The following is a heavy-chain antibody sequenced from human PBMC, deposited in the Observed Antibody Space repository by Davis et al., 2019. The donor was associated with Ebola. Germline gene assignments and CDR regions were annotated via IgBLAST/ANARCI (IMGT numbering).Heavy chain of an antibody. D-gene: IGHD6-13*01. J-gene: IGHJ4*02. V-gene: IGHV4-39*07. CDR1: GGSISSSSYY. CDR3: ARVSLDRRAAAVPPWFDY. CDR2: INHSGST. Sequence: MPGGSLRLSCTVSGGSISSSSYYWGWIRQPPGKGLEWIGEINHSGSTNYNPSLKSRAIISLDTSKNQFSLRLTSVTAADTAVYFCARVSLDRRAAAVPPWFDYWGQGILVTVSS.